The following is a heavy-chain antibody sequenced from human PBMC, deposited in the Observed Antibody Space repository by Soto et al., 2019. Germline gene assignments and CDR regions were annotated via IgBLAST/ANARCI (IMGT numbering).Heavy chain of an antibody. J-gene: IGHJ4*02. CDR3: ASPVECSTTSCIR. CDR1: GYTLTAYA. V-gene: IGHV1-3*01. Sequence: ASVKVSCKTSGYTLTAYAMHWVRQAPGHSLESMGWINADNSNTKVSEKFEGRVTITRDTVANAVYMELNSLRAEDTAVYYCASPVECSTTSCIRWGQGTLVTVSS. D-gene: IGHD2-2*01. CDR2: INADNSNT.